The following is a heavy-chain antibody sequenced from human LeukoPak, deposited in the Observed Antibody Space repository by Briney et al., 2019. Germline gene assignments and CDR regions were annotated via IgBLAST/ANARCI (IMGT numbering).Heavy chain of an antibody. CDR2: IYYSGST. J-gene: IGHJ3*02. CDR3: ARVSDYHILTGYWGAFDI. D-gene: IGHD3-9*01. Sequence: SETLSLTCTVSGGSISSYYWSWIRQPPGKGLEWIGYIYYSGSTNYNPSLKSRVTISVDTSKNQFSLKLSSVTAADTAVYYCARVSDYHILTGYWGAFDIWGQGTMVTVSS. CDR1: GGSISSYY. V-gene: IGHV4-59*01.